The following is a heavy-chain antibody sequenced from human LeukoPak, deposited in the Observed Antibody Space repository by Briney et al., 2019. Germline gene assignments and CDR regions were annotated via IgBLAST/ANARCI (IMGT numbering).Heavy chain of an antibody. CDR3: ARGIAVAVHFDY. Sequence: GGSLRLSCEASAFTFSSYWMSWVRQAPGKGLEWVANIKEDGSEINYVDSVKGRFTISRDNAKNSLFLQMNSLRVEDTAVYYCARGIAVAVHFDYWGQGTLVTVSS. V-gene: IGHV3-7*03. J-gene: IGHJ4*02. CDR2: IKEDGSEI. CDR1: AFTFSSYW. D-gene: IGHD6-19*01.